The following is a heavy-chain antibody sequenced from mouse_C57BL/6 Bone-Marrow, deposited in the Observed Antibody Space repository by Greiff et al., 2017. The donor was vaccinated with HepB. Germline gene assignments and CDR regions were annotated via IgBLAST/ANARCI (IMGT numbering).Heavy chain of an antibody. J-gene: IGHJ4*01. CDR2: IYPRSGNT. CDR1: GYTFTSYG. D-gene: IGHD2-4*01. V-gene: IGHV1-81*01. CDR3: AREDDYDGYAMDY. Sequence: QVQLKESGAELARPGASVKLSCKASGYTFTSYGISWVKQRTGQGLEWIGEIYPRSGNTYYNEKFKGKATLTADKSSSTAYMELRSLTSEDSAVYFCAREDDYDGYAMDYWGQGTSVTVSS.